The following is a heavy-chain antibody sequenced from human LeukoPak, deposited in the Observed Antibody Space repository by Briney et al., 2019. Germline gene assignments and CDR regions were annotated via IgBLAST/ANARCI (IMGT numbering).Heavy chain of an antibody. Sequence: SETLSLTCSVSGGSISSSAYYWGWIRQPPGKGLEWIGNIYYGGSTYYNPSLKSRLTMAVDTSKNQFSLTLSSVTAADTAVYYCARHCSGGSCSSFTLFDYWGQGTLVTVSS. J-gene: IGHJ4*02. D-gene: IGHD2-15*01. CDR3: ARHCSGGSCSSFTLFDY. V-gene: IGHV4-39*01. CDR2: IYYGGST. CDR1: GGSISSSAYY.